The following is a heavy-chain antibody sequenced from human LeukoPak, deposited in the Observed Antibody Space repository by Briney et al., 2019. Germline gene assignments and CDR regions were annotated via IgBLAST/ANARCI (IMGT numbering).Heavy chain of an antibody. CDR1: GGSFSGYY. CDR2: INHSGST. V-gene: IGHV4-34*01. D-gene: IGHD4-17*01. J-gene: IGHJ6*02. Sequence: SETLSLTCAVYGGSFSGYYWSWIRQPPGKGLEWIGEINHSGSTNYNPSLKSRVTISVDTSKNQFSLKLSSVTAADTAVYYCASYGDYTGYYYGMDVWGQGTTVTVSS. CDR3: ASYGDYTGYYYGMDV.